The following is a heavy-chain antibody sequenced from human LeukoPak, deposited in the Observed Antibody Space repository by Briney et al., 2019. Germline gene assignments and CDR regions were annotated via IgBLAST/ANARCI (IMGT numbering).Heavy chain of an antibody. CDR2: IISSSSYI. CDR3: ARGKGDSSGYYTPPIDY. D-gene: IGHD3-22*01. CDR1: GFTFSSYS. V-gene: IGHV3-21*01. J-gene: IGHJ4*02. Sequence: GRSLRLSCAASGFTFSSYSMNWVRQAPGKGLEWVSSIISSSSYIYYADSVKGRFTISRDNAKISLYLQMNSLRAEDTAVYYCARGKGDSSGYYTPPIDYWGQGTLVTVSS.